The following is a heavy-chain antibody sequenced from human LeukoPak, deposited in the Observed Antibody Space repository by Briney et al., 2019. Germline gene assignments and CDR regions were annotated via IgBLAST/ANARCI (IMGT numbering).Heavy chain of an antibody. D-gene: IGHD3-22*01. CDR2: IIPILGIA. V-gene: IGHV1-69*04. CDR3: AIEAYYYDSSGYQGLY. J-gene: IGHJ4*02. Sequence: SVKVSRKASGGTFSSYAISWVRQAPGQGLEWMGRIIPILGIANYAQKFQGRVTITADKSTSTAYMELSSLRSEDTAVYYCAIEAYYYDSSGYQGLYWGQGTLVTVSS. CDR1: GGTFSSYA.